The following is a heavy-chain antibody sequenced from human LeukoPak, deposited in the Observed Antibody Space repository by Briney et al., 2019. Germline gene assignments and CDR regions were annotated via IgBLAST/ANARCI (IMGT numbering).Heavy chain of an antibody. CDR3: ARGGSYSSLDY. Sequence: PGGSLRLSCAASGFTFSDYYMSWVRQAPGKGLEWVSVIYSGGSTYYADSVKGRFTISRDNSKNTLYLQMNSLRAEGTAVYYCARGGSYSSLDYWGQGTLVTVSS. D-gene: IGHD1-26*01. V-gene: IGHV3-53*01. CDR2: IYSGGST. J-gene: IGHJ4*02. CDR1: GFTFSDYY.